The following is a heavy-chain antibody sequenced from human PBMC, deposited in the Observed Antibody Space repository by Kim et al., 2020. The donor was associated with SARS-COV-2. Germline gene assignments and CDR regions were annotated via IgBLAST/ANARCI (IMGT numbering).Heavy chain of an antibody. Sequence: SETLSLTCTVSGGSISSSSYYLGWIRQPPGKGLEWIGSIYYSGSTYYNPSLKSRVTISVDTSKNQFSLKLSSVTAADTAVYYCARGPVRFYDSSGYYSADAFDIWGQGTMVTVSS. CDR3: ARGPVRFYDSSGYYSADAFDI. CDR1: GGSISSSSYY. V-gene: IGHV4-39*01. CDR2: IYYSGST. D-gene: IGHD3-22*01. J-gene: IGHJ3*02.